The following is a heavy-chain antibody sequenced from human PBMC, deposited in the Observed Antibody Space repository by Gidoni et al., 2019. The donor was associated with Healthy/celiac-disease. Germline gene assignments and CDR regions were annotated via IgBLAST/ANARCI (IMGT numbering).Heavy chain of an antibody. CDR1: GFTFSCYE. CDR3: ARDRHAGGKQLVFDY. CDR2: ISSSGSTI. D-gene: IGHD6-13*01. V-gene: IGHV3-48*03. J-gene: IGHJ4*02. Sequence: EVQLVESGGGLVQPGASLRLSCAASGFTFSCYEMNWVRQAPGKGLEWVSYISSSGSTIYYADSVKGRFTISRDNAKNSLYLQMNSLRAEDTAVYYCARDRHAGGKQLVFDYWGQGTLVTVSS.